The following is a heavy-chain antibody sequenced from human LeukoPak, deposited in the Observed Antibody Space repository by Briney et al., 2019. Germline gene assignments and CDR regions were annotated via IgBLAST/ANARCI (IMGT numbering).Heavy chain of an antibody. CDR3: TRPYYYYMDV. Sequence: SETLSLTCTVSGDSSGGAISSSAWWSWVRQSPGKGLEWIGEISQSGSARYNPSLNSRVTMSMDKSNTQFSLQLTSVTAADTAIYYCTRPYYYYMDVWGKGATVTVSS. CDR2: ISQSGSA. J-gene: IGHJ6*03. V-gene: IGHV4-4*02. CDR1: GDSSGGAISSSAW.